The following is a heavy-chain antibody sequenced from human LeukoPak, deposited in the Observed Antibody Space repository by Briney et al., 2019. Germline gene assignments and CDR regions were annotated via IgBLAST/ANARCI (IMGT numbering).Heavy chain of an antibody. CDR3: ARGVTDDNSSGWSTLYYFDY. CDR1: GGSFSGYY. V-gene: IGHV4-34*01. J-gene: IGHJ4*02. Sequence: SETLSLTCAVYGGSFSGYYWSWIRQPPGKGLEWIGEINHSGSTNYNPSLKSRVTIPVDTSKNQFSLKLSSVTAADTAVYYCARGVTDDNSSGWSTLYYFDYWGQGTLVTVSS. CDR2: INHSGST. D-gene: IGHD6-19*01.